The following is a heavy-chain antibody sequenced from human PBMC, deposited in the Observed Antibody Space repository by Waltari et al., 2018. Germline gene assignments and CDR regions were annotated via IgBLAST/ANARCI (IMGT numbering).Heavy chain of an antibody. D-gene: IGHD6-19*01. CDR3: AREGAEQWVVEDYGMDV. J-gene: IGHJ6*02. V-gene: IGHV3-21*02. CDR1: GFKFSAYA. Sequence: EVQLVESGGGLVKPGGSLRLSCVASGFKFSAYAMNWVRQAPGEGLGGVSSIGSSRSFRDYAYSVRGRFTVARENAKNTLYLQMDTLRAEDTAVYYCAREGAEQWVVEDYGMDVWGQGTTVTVSS. CDR2: IGSSRSFR.